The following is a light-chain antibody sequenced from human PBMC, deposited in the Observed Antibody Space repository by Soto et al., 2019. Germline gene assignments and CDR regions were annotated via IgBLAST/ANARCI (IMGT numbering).Light chain of an antibody. J-gene: IGLJ1*01. CDR3: QSYDSSLSPYV. V-gene: IGLV1-40*01. Sequence: QSVLTQPPSESGAPGQRVTISCTGSSSNIGAGYDVHWYQQLPGTAPKLLIYGNSNRPSGVPDRFSGSKSGTSASLAITGLQTEDEADYYCQSYDSSLSPYVFGTGTKVTVL. CDR1: SSNIGAGYD. CDR2: GNS.